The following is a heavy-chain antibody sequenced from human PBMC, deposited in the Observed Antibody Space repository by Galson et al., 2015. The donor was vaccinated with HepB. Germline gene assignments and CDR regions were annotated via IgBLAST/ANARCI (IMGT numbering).Heavy chain of an antibody. D-gene: IGHD4-11*01. Sequence: SVKVSCKASGYRFNNHFIIWVRQAPGQGLEYMGWVSPYNGDTKYGQKFQHRVTMAADTSTTTAYMELMSLRSDDTAVYYCARGAMTNHFLDHWGQGTLVTVSS. J-gene: IGHJ4*02. CDR3: ARGAMTNHFLDH. V-gene: IGHV1-18*01. CDR1: GYRFNNHF. CDR2: VSPYNGDT.